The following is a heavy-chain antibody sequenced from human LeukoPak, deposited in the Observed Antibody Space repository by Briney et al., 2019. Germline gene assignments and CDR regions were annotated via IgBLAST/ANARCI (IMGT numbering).Heavy chain of an antibody. V-gene: IGHV3-48*03. Sequence: PGGSLRLSCAASGFTFSSYEMNWVRQAPGKGLEWVSYISSSGSTIYYADSVKGRFTISRDNAKNSLYLQMNSLRAEDTAVYYCARESGYCSGGSCYEDAFDIWGQGTMVTVSS. CDR3: ARESGYCSGGSCYEDAFDI. J-gene: IGHJ3*02. CDR1: GFTFSSYE. D-gene: IGHD2-15*01. CDR2: ISSSGSTI.